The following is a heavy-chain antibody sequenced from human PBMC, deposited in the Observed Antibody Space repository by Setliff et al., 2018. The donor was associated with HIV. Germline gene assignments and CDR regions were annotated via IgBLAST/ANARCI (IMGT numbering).Heavy chain of an antibody. J-gene: IGHJ4*02. D-gene: IGHD2-2*02. CDR3: ARDKRYRFPFDS. CDR2: ISHTGST. CDR1: GGPLGGLSAYY. Sequence: PSETLSLTCAVYGGPLGGLSAYYWSWIRQSPEMGLEWIAEISHTGSTKYNPSLGSRVTISLATSKNQFSLSLRSLSAADTAVYYCARDKRYRFPFDSWGQGTLVTVSS. V-gene: IGHV4-34*01.